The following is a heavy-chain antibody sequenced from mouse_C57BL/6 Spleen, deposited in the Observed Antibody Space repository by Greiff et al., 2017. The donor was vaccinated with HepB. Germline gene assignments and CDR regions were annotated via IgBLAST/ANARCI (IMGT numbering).Heavy chain of an antibody. Sequence: VKLLESGPELVKPGASVKISCKASGYAFSSSWMNWVKQRPGKGLEWIGRIYPGDGDTNYNGKFKGKATLTADKSSSTAYMQLSSLTSEDSAVYFCARKLWGMDYWGQGTSVTVSS. CDR3: ARKLWGMDY. V-gene: IGHV1-82*01. J-gene: IGHJ4*01. CDR1: GYAFSSSW. D-gene: IGHD1-1*02. CDR2: IYPGDGDT.